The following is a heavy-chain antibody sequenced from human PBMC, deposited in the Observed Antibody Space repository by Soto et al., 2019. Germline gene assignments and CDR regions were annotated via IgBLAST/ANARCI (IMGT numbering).Heavy chain of an antibody. CDR2: IIPIFGTA. J-gene: IGHJ4*02. Sequence: QVQLVQSGAEVKKPGSSVKVSCKASGGTFSSYAISWVRQAPGQGLEWMGGIIPIFGTANSAQKFQGRVTITADESTSTAYMELSSLRSEDTAVYYCARGVNYYGSGSYEISFDYWGQGTLVTVSS. CDR3: ARGVNYYGSGSYEISFDY. V-gene: IGHV1-69*12. D-gene: IGHD3-10*01. CDR1: GGTFSSYA.